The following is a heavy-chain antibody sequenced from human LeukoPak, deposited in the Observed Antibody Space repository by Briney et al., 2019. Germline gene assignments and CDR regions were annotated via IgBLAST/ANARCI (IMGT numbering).Heavy chain of an antibody. CDR2: ISSSSSYI. D-gene: IGHD6-13*01. CDR3: ASPSNIAAAGHY. J-gene: IGHJ4*02. CDR1: GFIFTDYG. Sequence: GGSLRLSCAASGFIFTDYGMHWVRQAPGKGLEWVSSISSSSSYIYYADSVKGRFTISRDNAKNSLYLQMNSLRAEDTAVYYCASPSNIAAAGHYWGQGTLVTVSS. V-gene: IGHV3-21*01.